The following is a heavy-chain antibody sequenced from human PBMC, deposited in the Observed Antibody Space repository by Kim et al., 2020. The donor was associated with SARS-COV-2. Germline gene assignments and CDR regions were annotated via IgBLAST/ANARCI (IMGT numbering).Heavy chain of an antibody. J-gene: IGHJ4*02. Sequence: GGSLRLSCAASGFTFSRYAMSWVRQAPGKGLEWVSGASGSGAGTYYADSVKGRFTISRDNSKNTLYLQMNSLRAEDTAVYYCAKVDSSAHVLRYFDWSKGYFDYWGQGTLVTVSS. D-gene: IGHD3-9*01. CDR2: ASGSGAGT. CDR1: GFTFSRYA. V-gene: IGHV3-23*01. CDR3: AKVDSSAHVLRYFDWSKGYFDY.